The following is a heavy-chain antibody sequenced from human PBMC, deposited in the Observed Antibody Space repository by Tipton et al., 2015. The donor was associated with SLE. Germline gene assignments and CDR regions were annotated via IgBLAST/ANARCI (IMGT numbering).Heavy chain of an antibody. CDR2: INPNSGGT. CDR1: GNTFTGYY. J-gene: IGHJ1*01. D-gene: IGHD2-2*01. V-gene: IGHV1-2*02. CDR3: ARAYCSSTSCSDRGYFQH. Sequence: VQLVQSGAEVRKPGASVKVSCKASGNTFTGYYMPWGRQAPGKGLEGMGGINPNSGGTNYAQKFQGRVTMTRDTSISTAYMELGRLRSDDTAVYYCARAYCSSTSCSDRGYFQHWARAPWSPSPQ.